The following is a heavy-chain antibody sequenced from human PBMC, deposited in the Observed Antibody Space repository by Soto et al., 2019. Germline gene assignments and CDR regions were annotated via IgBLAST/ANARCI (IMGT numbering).Heavy chain of an antibody. CDR3: GRDGALGDTAVVDS. D-gene: IGHD5-18*01. Sequence: QVQLVESGGGVVQPGKSLRLSCAASGFTFSTYGMHWVRQAPGKGLEWVAVIWNDGSNKYHGDSLKGRFTISRDNSKKTLYLQMNNLRAEETAVYYCGRDGALGDTAVVDSWGQGTLVIVSS. J-gene: IGHJ4*02. V-gene: IGHV3-33*01. CDR1: GFTFSTYG. CDR2: IWNDGSNK.